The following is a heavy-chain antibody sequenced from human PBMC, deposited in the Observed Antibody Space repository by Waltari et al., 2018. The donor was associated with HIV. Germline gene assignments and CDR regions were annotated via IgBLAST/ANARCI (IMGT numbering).Heavy chain of an antibody. Sequence: QVHLVQSGAEVKKPGASVMISCRASGYTFRDYGIHWVRQAPGQRPEWMGWMNIAYVPTRPSRKFQGRVTFSSDTPASTAYMELSSLGSEDTAVYYCARASDSSPQKLDFWGQGTLVTVSS. V-gene: IGHV1-3*04. CDR3: ARASDSSPQKLDF. D-gene: IGHD6-6*01. CDR1: GYTFRDYG. J-gene: IGHJ4*02. CDR2: MNIAYVPT.